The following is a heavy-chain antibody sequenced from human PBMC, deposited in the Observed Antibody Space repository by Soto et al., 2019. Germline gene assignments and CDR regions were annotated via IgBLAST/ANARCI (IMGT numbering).Heavy chain of an antibody. D-gene: IGHD4-17*01. CDR1: GFTFDDYA. V-gene: IGHV3-9*03. CDR2: ISWNSGNL. Sequence: EVQLVESGGGLVQPGRSLRLSCAASGFTFDDYAMHWVRQPPGKGLEWVSSISWNSGNLGYAESVKGRFTISRDNAKNNPYLQMNRQRGEVMALYYCAKGASTTVFAFNDYWGQGTLVTVSS. J-gene: IGHJ4*02. CDR3: AKGASTTVFAFNDY.